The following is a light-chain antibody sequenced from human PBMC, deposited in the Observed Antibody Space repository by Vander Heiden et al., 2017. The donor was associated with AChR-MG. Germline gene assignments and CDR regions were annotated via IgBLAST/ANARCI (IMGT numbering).Light chain of an antibody. J-gene: IGLJ2*01. CDR3: QAWDTNNDQLV. Sequence: SYVLTQPPSVSVAPGQTARIACGGDNIGSKSVHWYQLKPGQAPVLVVYSDSDRPSEIPERFSGSNSGNTATLTISRVEVGDEADYYCQAWDTNNDQLVFGGGTKLTVL. CDR2: SDS. V-gene: IGLV3-21*02. CDR1: NIGSKS.